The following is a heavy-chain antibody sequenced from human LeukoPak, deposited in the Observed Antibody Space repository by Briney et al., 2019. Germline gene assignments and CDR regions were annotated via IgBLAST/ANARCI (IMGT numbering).Heavy chain of an antibody. CDR1: GGTFGNYA. D-gene: IGHD2-21*01. Sequence: ASVKVSCKASGGTFGNYAISWVRQAPGQGLEWMGGIIPIFGTANYAQKFQGRVTITTDESTSTAYMELSSLRSEDTAVYYCARGPLSIVVAYYFDYWGQGALVTVSS. V-gene: IGHV1-69*05. CDR2: IIPIFGTA. J-gene: IGHJ4*02. CDR3: ARGPLSIVVAYYFDY.